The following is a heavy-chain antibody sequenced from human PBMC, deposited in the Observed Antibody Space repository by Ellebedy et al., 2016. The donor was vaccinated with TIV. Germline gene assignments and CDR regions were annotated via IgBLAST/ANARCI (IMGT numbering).Heavy chain of an antibody. Sequence: SETLSLTXTVSGYSISSGYYWGWIRQPPGEGLEWIGNIYHGGSTFYNPSLKSRITISVDTSKNQFSLKLTSVTAADTALYYCARARDLSFDPWGQGTLVTVSS. CDR3: ARARDLSFDP. CDR1: GYSISSGYY. D-gene: IGHD5/OR15-5a*01. J-gene: IGHJ5*02. V-gene: IGHV4-38-2*02. CDR2: IYHGGST.